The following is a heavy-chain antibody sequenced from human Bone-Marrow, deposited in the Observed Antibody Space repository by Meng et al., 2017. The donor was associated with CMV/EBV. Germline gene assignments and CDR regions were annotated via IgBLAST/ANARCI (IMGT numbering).Heavy chain of an antibody. CDR2: INSDGSST. CDR3: ARVGGGSPLVDY. Sequence: GESLKISCVVSGFTFSSYWMHWVRQAAGKGLVWVSHINSDGSSTRYADSVKGRFTISRDNAKNSLYLQMNSLRAEDTAVYYCARVGGGSPLVDYWGQGTLVTVSS. D-gene: IGHD2-15*01. J-gene: IGHJ4*02. CDR1: GFTFSSYW. V-gene: IGHV3-74*01.